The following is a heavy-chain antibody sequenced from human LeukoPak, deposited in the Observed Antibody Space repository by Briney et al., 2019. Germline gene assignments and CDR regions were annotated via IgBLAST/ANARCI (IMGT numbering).Heavy chain of an antibody. Sequence: ASVKVSCKASGYTFTGYYMHWVRQAPGQGLEWMGRINPNSGGTNYAQKFQGRVTMTRDTSISTAYMELSRLRSDDTAVYYCARGGRFWSGYYLTDAFDIWGQGTMVTVSS. D-gene: IGHD3-3*01. CDR2: INPNSGGT. J-gene: IGHJ3*02. V-gene: IGHV1-2*06. CDR3: ARGGRFWSGYYLTDAFDI. CDR1: GYTFTGYY.